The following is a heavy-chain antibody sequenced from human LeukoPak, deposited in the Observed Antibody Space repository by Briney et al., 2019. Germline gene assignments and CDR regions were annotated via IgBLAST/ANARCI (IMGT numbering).Heavy chain of an antibody. CDR3: ARGASGSSLSGFDI. D-gene: IGHD1-26*01. Sequence: SETLSLTCTVSGSSISNYYWNWIRQPAGKGLQWIGHISTSGSTNYSPSLKSRVTMSIDTSKNQFSLNLSSVTAADTAVYYCARGASGSSLSGFDIWGQGTMVTVSS. CDR1: GSSISNYY. CDR2: ISTSGST. J-gene: IGHJ3*02. V-gene: IGHV4-4*07.